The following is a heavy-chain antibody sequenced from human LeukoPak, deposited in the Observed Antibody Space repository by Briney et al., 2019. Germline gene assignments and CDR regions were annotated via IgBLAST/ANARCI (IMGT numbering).Heavy chain of an antibody. J-gene: IGHJ3*02. D-gene: IGHD6-13*01. V-gene: IGHV4-34*01. Sequence: PSETLSLTCAVYGGSFSGYYWSWLRQPPGKGLEWIGEINHSGSTNYNPSLKSRVTISVDTSKNQFSLKLSSVTAADTAVYYCARGFHIIAAAGTHAFDIWGQGTMVTVSS. CDR2: INHSGST. CDR3: ARGFHIIAAAGTHAFDI. CDR1: GGSFSGYY.